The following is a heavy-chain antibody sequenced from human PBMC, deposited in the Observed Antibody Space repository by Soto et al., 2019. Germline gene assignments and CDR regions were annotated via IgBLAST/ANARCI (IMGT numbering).Heavy chain of an antibody. CDR2: INWNGGST. CDR1: GFTFDDYG. Sequence: PGGSLRLSCAASGFTFDDYGMSWVRQAPGKGLEWVSNINWNGGSTGYADSVKGRFTISRDNAKTSLYLQMNSLRAEDTALYYCAKDRGSGSYAANYYYYGMDVWGQGTKVTVSS. CDR3: AKDRGSGSYAANYYYYGMDV. J-gene: IGHJ6*02. D-gene: IGHD3-10*01. V-gene: IGHV3-20*04.